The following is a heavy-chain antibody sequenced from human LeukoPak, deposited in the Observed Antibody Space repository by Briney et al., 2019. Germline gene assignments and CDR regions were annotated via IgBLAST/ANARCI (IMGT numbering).Heavy chain of an antibody. J-gene: IGHJ4*02. V-gene: IGHV3-9*01. Sequence: GGSLRLSCAASGFTFHDYAMHWVRQAPGKGLEWVSGISWNSGIIGYADSVKGRFTISRDNAKNSLYLQMNSLRAEDTALYYCARRQAGGATPFDYWGQGTLVTVSS. CDR1: GFTFHDYA. D-gene: IGHD1-26*01. CDR2: ISWNSGII. CDR3: ARRQAGGATPFDY.